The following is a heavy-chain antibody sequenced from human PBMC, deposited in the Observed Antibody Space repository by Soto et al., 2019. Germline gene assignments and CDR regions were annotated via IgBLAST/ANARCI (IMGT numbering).Heavy chain of an antibody. D-gene: IGHD2-15*01. J-gene: IGHJ6*02. V-gene: IGHV4-4*02. Sequence: SETLSLTCAVSGGSISSSNWWSWVRQPPGKGLEWIGEIYHSGSTNYNPSLKSRVTISVVKSKDQFFLKLSSVTSADSVVYYCARVSGSYYYGMDVWGQGTKVTVSS. CDR3: ARVSGSYYYGMDV. CDR2: IYHSGST. CDR1: GGSISSSNW.